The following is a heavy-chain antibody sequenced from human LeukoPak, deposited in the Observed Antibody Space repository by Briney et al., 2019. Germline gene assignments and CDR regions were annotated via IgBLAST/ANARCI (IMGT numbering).Heavy chain of an antibody. CDR2: INHSGST. CDR1: GGSFSGYH. V-gene: IGHV4-34*01. D-gene: IGHD3-9*01. Sequence: PSETLSLTCAVYGGSFSGYHWSWIRQPPGKGLEWIGEINHSGSTNYNPSLKSRVTISVDTSKNQLSLKLSSVTAADTAVYYCARLYDILTGQDCWGQGTLVTVSS. J-gene: IGHJ4*02. CDR3: ARLYDILTGQDC.